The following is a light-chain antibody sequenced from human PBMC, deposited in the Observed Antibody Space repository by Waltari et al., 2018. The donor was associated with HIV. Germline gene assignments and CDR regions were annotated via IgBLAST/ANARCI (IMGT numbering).Light chain of an antibody. CDR3: AVWDDTLRGGV. CDR1: SSNIGSYS. Sequence: QSVLTQPPSASGTPGQRVTISCSGGSSNIGSYSVNWYKQFPGAAPELLVYANNPRPSGVPDRFAGSKSGTSASLAISGLRSEDEADYYCAVWDDTLRGGVFGGGTKLTVL. CDR2: ANN. V-gene: IGLV1-47*01. J-gene: IGLJ2*01.